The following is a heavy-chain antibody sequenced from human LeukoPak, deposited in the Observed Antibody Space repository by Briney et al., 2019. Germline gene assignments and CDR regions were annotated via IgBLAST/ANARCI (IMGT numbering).Heavy chain of an antibody. V-gene: IGHV4-39*07. CDR1: GGSISSSSYY. CDR2: IYYSGST. D-gene: IGHD3/OR15-3a*01. CDR3: ARELDSSYNWFDP. Sequence: SETLSLTCTVSGGSISSSSYYWGWIRQPPGKGLEWIGSIYYSGSTYYNPSLKSRVTISVDTSKNQFSLKLSSVTAADTAVYYCARELDSSYNWFDPWGQGTLVTVSS. J-gene: IGHJ5*02.